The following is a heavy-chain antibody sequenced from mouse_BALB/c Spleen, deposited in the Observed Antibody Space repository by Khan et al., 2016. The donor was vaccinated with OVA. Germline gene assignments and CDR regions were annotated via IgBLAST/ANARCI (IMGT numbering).Heavy chain of an antibody. CDR3: ARRLSYYGYAAGFAY. V-gene: IGHV1S136*01. CDR2: INPYNDGT. Sequence: VQLQQSGPELVKPGASVKMSCKASGYTFTSYVMHWVKQKPGQGLEWIGYINPYNDGTKYNEKFKGKGTLTSDKSSSTAYMELSSLTSEDSAVYYCARRLSYYGYAAGFAYWGQGTLVTVSA. D-gene: IGHD2-2*01. CDR1: GYTFTSYV. J-gene: IGHJ3*01.